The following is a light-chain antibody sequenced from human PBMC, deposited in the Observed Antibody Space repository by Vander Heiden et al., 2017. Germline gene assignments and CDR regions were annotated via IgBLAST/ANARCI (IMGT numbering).Light chain of an antibody. CDR2: GAS. Sequence: ELVMTQSPATLSVSPGERATLSCRASQSVSSNLAWYQQNPGQAPRLLIYGASTRATGIPARFSGSGSGTEFTLTISSLQSEDFAVYYCQQYNNWPRTFGQGTKLEIK. J-gene: IGKJ2*01. CDR1: QSVSSN. V-gene: IGKV3-15*01. CDR3: QQYNNWPRT.